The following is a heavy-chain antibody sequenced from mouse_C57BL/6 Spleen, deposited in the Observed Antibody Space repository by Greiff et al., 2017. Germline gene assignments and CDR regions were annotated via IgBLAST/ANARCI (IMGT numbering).Heavy chain of an antibody. CDR2: IDPNSGGT. J-gene: IGHJ4*01. CDR3: ARRRYDGYYDAMDY. D-gene: IGHD2-3*01. Sequence: VKPGASVKLSCKASGYTFTSYWMHWVKQRPGRGLEWIGRIDPNSGGTKYNEKFKSKATLTVDKPSSTAYMQLSSLTSEDSAVYYCARRRYDGYYDAMDYWGQGTSVTVSS. CDR1: GYTFTSYW. V-gene: IGHV1-72*01.